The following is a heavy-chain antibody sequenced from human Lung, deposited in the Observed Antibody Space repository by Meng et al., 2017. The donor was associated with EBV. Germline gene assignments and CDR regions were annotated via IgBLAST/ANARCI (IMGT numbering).Heavy chain of an antibody. J-gene: IGHJ4*02. Sequence: QVKLQESGQGLVKPSWTLSLTCTVASASISSNNYWTWVRQSPGKGLEWIGEIYHNENTNYNPSLMSRVTMSLDKSKNHFSLNLRSVTVADTAVYFCARAPGNWNFDSWGQGTLVTVSS. V-gene: IGHV4-4*02. CDR3: ARAPGNWNFDS. CDR1: SASISSNNY. D-gene: IGHD1-20*01. CDR2: IYHNENT.